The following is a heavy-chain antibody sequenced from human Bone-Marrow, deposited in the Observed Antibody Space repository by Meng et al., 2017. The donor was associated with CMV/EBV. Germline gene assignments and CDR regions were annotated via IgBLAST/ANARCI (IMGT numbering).Heavy chain of an antibody. V-gene: IGHV1-69*05. CDR3: ARDVGIRYSSGWYGLFDY. J-gene: IGHJ4*02. CDR2: IIPIFGTA. Sequence: TFSSYAFSWVRTAPGQGLEWMGGIIPIFGTANYAQKFQGRVTITTDESTSTAYMELSSLRSEDTAVYYCARDVGIRYSSGWYGLFDYWGQGTLVTVSS. CDR1: TFSSYA. D-gene: IGHD6-19*01.